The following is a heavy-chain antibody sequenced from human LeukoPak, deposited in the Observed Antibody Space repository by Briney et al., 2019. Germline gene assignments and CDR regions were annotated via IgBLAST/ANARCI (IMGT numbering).Heavy chain of an antibody. CDR1: GFTFSSYW. CDR2: IKQDGSEK. D-gene: IGHD2/OR15-2a*01. CDR3: ARQNRIKPFDY. Sequence: GGSLRLSCAASGFTFSSYWMSWVRQAPGKGLEWVANIKQDGSEKYYVDSVKGRFSISRDNAKNSLYLQMNSLRAEDTAVYYCARQNRIKPFDYWGQGTLVTVSS. V-gene: IGHV3-7*01. J-gene: IGHJ4*02.